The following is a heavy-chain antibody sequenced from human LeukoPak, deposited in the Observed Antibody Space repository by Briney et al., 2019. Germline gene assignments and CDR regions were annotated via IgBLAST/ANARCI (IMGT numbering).Heavy chain of an antibody. CDR2: ISSSSYI. CDR3: ARDLLSFQLYHFDY. D-gene: IGHD3-16*02. V-gene: IGHV3-21*01. CDR1: GFTFTAYT. Sequence: GGSLRLSCAASGFTFTAYTINWVRQAPGKGLEWVSSISSSSYIYYADSVKGRFTISRDNAKNSLYLQMNSLRAEDTAVYYCARDLLSFQLYHFDYWGQGTLVTVSS. J-gene: IGHJ4*02.